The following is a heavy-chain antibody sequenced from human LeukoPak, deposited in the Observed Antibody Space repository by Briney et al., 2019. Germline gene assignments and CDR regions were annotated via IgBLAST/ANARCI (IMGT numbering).Heavy chain of an antibody. V-gene: IGHV1-46*01. CDR2: INPSGGST. Sequence: GASVKVSCKASGYTFTSHYMHWVRQAPGQGLEWMGIINPSGGSTSYAQKFQGRVTMTRDMSTSTVYMELSSLRSDDTAVYYCARRVGARGAFDIWGQGTMVTVSS. D-gene: IGHD1-26*01. CDR1: GYTFTSHY. CDR3: ARRVGARGAFDI. J-gene: IGHJ3*02.